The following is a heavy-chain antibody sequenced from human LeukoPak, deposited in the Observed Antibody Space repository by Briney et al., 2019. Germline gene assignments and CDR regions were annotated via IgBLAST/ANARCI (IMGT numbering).Heavy chain of an antibody. CDR3: ARVRGGSGRSYAADAFDI. Sequence: GGSLRLSCAASGFTFSNYWMHWVRQAPGKGLVWVSRIYNDGSSTSYADSVKGRFTISRDNAKSTLYLQVNSLRAEDTAVYYCARVRGGSGRSYAADAFDIWGQGTMVTVSS. D-gene: IGHD1-26*01. CDR1: GFTFSNYW. CDR2: IYNDGSST. J-gene: IGHJ3*02. V-gene: IGHV3-74*01.